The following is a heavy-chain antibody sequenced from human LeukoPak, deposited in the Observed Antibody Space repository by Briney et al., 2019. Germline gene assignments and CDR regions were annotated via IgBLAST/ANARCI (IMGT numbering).Heavy chain of an antibody. J-gene: IGHJ5*02. D-gene: IGHD1-26*01. CDR3: ARVTESGTDP. Sequence: SETLSLTCTVSGYSISSGYYWGWIRQPPGKGLEWIGSIYHSGSTNYNPSLKSRVTISVDKSKNQFSLKLSSVTAADTAVYYCARVTESGTDPWGQGTLVTVSS. CDR2: IYHSGST. CDR1: GYSISSGYY. V-gene: IGHV4-38-2*02.